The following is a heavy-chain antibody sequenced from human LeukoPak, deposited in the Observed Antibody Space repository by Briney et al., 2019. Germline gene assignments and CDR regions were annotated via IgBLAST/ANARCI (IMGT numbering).Heavy chain of an antibody. CDR1: GFKFDDYA. CDR3: ARAYDYGDYFDY. V-gene: IGHV3-9*01. CDR2: ISFNSVIM. Sequence: GRSLRLSCVASGFKFDDYAMHWVRQVPGKGLEWVSSISFNSVIMNYADSVKGRFTISRDNAKNSLYLQMNSLRAEDTAVYYCARAYDYGDYFDYWGQGTLVTVSS. D-gene: IGHD4-17*01. J-gene: IGHJ4*02.